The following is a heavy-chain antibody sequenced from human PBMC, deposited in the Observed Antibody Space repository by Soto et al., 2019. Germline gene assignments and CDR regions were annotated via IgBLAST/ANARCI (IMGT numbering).Heavy chain of an antibody. CDR2: IFWNDDK. D-gene: IGHD1-1*01. CDR1: GFSFSTSGAG. CDR3: AHRRGASTTGGAFVS. Sequence: QITVKESGPTLVTPTQTLTLTCTFSGFSFSTSGAGVGWIRQPPGKALEWLALIFWNDDKRYTPSLNSRLTITKDTSKNQVVLTMSNLDPLDTATYFCAHRRGASTTGGAFVSWGLGTKVTVSS. J-gene: IGHJ3*02. V-gene: IGHV2-5*01.